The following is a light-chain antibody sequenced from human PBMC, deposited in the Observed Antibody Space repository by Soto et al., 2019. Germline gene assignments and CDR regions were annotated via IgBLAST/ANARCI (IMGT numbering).Light chain of an antibody. CDR1: QSVTNNY. CDR3: QQYSTSPPWT. J-gene: IGKJ1*01. CDR2: AAS. V-gene: IGKV3-20*01. Sequence: EIVLTQSPGTLSLSPGERVTLSCRASQSVTNNYLAWYQQNPGQAPRLLIYAASRRAPGIPDRFSGSGSGTEFTLTISRLEPEDFVVYYCQQYSTSPPWTFGQGTTVDIK.